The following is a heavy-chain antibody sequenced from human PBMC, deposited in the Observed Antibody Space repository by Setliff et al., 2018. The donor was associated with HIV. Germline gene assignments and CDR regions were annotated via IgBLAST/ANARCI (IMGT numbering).Heavy chain of an antibody. V-gene: IGHV4-34*01. Sequence: SETLSLTCAVYGGPSTDHYWNWIRQSPGMGLEWIAEIHHTGCINYNPSLRSRVSVSRDMSSNQFSLRLSSVTAADAAVYYCAAFFVTPMTTQDFWGQGTLVTVSS. CDR2: IHHTGCI. D-gene: IGHD4-4*01. CDR3: AAFFVTPMTTQDF. J-gene: IGHJ4*02. CDR1: GGPSTDHY.